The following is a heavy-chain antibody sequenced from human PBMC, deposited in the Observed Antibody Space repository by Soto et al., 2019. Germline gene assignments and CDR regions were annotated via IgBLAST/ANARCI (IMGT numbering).Heavy chain of an antibody. CDR3: ARDYYGSGSYYNGDY. Sequence: GESLKISCKGSGYSFTSYWISWVRQMPGKGLEWMGRIDPSDSYTNYSPSFQGHVTISADKSISTAYLQWSSPKASDTAMYYCARDYYGSGSYYNGDYWGQGTLVTVSS. V-gene: IGHV5-10-1*01. CDR1: GYSFTSYW. CDR2: IDPSDSYT. D-gene: IGHD3-10*01. J-gene: IGHJ4*02.